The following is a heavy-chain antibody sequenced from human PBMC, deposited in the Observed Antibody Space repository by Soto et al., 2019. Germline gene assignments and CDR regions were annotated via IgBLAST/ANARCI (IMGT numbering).Heavy chain of an antibody. V-gene: IGHV3-30-3*01. D-gene: IGHD3-22*01. J-gene: IGHJ4*02. CDR3: ARVGSSMIVVGEFDY. Sequence: HPGGSLRLSCAASGFTFSSYAMHWVRQAPGKGLEWVAVISYDGSNKYYADSVKGRLTISRDNSKNTLYLQMNSLRAEDTAVYYCARVGSSMIVVGEFDYWGQGTLVTVSS. CDR2: ISYDGSNK. CDR1: GFTFSSYA.